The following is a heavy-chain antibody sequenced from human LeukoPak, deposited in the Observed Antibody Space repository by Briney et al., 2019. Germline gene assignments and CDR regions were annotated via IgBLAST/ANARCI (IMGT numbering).Heavy chain of an antibody. CDR1: GYSFTSYA. J-gene: IGHJ3*02. CDR2: INVGNGNT. CDR3: VGQYSYGYGDAFDI. Sequence: GASVKVSCKASGYSFTSYAIHWVRQAPGQTLEWMGWINVGNGNTKYSQEFQGRVTITRDTSASTAYMELSSLRSEDMAVYYCVGQYSYGYGDAFDIWGQGTMVTVSS. D-gene: IGHD5-18*01. V-gene: IGHV1-3*03.